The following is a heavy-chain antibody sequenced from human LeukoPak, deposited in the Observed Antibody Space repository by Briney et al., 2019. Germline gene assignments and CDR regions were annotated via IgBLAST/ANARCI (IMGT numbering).Heavy chain of an antibody. D-gene: IGHD3-22*01. J-gene: IGHJ4*02. Sequence: GGSLRLSCAASGITFSRFWMSWVRQAPGKGLQWVANINQDGSEKHYVDSVKGRFTISRDNAENSLYLQMNSLRAEDTAVYYCARDLDYYESSGYYSTNTDWGQGTLVTVSS. V-gene: IGHV3-7*03. CDR3: ARDLDYYESSGYYSTNTD. CDR2: INQDGSEK. CDR1: GITFSRFW.